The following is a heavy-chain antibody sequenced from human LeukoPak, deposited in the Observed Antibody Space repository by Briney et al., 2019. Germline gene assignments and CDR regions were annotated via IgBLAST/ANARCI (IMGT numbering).Heavy chain of an antibody. J-gene: IGHJ4*02. Sequence: ASVKVSCKASGYTFTGYYMLWVRQAPGQGLEWMGWINPNSGGTSYAQKFQGRATMTRDTSISTAYMELSRLRSDDTAVYYCARLRFSPTVAAYYFDCWGQGTLVTVSS. CDR3: ARLRFSPTVAAYYFDC. V-gene: IGHV1-2*02. CDR1: GYTFTGYY. CDR2: INPNSGGT. D-gene: IGHD6-19*01.